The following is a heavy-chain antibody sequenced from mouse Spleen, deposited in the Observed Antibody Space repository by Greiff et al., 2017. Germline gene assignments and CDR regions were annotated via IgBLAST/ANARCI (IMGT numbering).Heavy chain of an antibody. CDR1: GFTFSSYA. J-gene: IGHJ3*01. D-gene: IGHD1-1*01. V-gene: IGHV5-9-1*01. CDR3: ARHLGDYGSSPYYAMDY. Sequence: EVMLVESGGGLVKPGGSLKLSCAASGFTFSSYAMSWVRQTPEKRLEWVATISSGGSYTYYPDSVKGRFTISRDNAKNTLYLQMSSLRSEDTAMYYCARHLGDYGSSPYYAMDYWGQGTLVTVSA. CDR2: ISSGGSYT.